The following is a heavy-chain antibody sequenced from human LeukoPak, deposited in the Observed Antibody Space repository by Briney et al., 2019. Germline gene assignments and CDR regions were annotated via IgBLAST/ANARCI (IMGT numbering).Heavy chain of an antibody. D-gene: IGHD6-6*01. CDR2: TYYRSQWYN. CDR1: GDSVSSNSAT. CDR3: ARRGPAGSSSSGMDV. J-gene: IGHJ6*02. V-gene: IGHV6-1*01. Sequence: SQTLSLTCALSGDSVSSNSATWNWIRQSPSRGLEWLGRTYYRSQWYNDYAVSVKSRITINPDTSKNQFSLQLNSVTPEDTAAYYCARRGPAGSSSSGMDVWGQGTTVTVSS.